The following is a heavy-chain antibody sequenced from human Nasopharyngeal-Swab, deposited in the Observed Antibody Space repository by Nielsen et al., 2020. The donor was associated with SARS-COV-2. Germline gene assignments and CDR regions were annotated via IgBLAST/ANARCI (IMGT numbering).Heavy chain of an antibody. CDR3: AKDLYSNSRVYYAMDV. Sequence: GGSLRLSCAASGFRFSRHGMTWVRQAPGKGLEWVSVISNSGGNTYYADSVEGRFTISRDNSKNTLHLQLNSLRVEDTAVYYCAKDLYSNSRVYYAMDVWGQGTTVTVSS. J-gene: IGHJ6*02. CDR2: ISNSGGNT. V-gene: IGHV3-23*01. D-gene: IGHD6-13*01. CDR1: GFRFSRHG.